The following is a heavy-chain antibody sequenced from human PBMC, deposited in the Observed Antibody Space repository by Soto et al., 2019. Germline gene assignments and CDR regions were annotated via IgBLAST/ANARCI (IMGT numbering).Heavy chain of an antibody. Sequence: QVQLQESGPGLVKPSQTLSLTCSVSGASISSGDTYWSWIRQPPGKGLEWIGYIYYSGSTYYNPSLKSRVTMSVDTSKNQFPLKVSSVTAADTAVYYCARGGNYFDYWGQGTLVTVPS. CDR1: GASISSGDTY. V-gene: IGHV4-30-4*01. D-gene: IGHD1-26*01. J-gene: IGHJ4*02. CDR2: IYYSGST. CDR3: ARGGNYFDY.